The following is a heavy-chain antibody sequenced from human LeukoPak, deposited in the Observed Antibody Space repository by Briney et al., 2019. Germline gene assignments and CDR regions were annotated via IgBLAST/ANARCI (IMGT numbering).Heavy chain of an antibody. CDR3: ARHEDIVVVVAAPIPRGAFDI. CDR1: GGSISSSSYY. J-gene: IGHJ3*02. D-gene: IGHD2-15*01. V-gene: IGHV4-39*01. Sequence: SETLSLTCTVSGGSISSSSYYWGWIRQPPGKGLAWIWSIYYSGSTYYNPSLKSRVTISVDTSKNQFSLKLSSVTAADTAVYYCARHEDIVVVVAAPIPRGAFDIWGQGTMVTVSS. CDR2: IYYSGST.